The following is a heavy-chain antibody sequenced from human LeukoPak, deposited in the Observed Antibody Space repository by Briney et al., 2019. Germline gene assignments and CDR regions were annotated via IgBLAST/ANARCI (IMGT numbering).Heavy chain of an antibody. D-gene: IGHD3-16*01. Sequence: GGSLRLSCAASGFTFSSYSMNWVRRAPGKGLEWVSSISSSSSYIYYADSVKGRFTISRDNAKNSLYLQMNSLRAEDTAVYYCASFGGLGGDFDYWGQGTLVTVSS. CDR1: GFTFSSYS. CDR3: ASFGGLGGDFDY. CDR2: ISSSSSYI. V-gene: IGHV3-21*01. J-gene: IGHJ4*02.